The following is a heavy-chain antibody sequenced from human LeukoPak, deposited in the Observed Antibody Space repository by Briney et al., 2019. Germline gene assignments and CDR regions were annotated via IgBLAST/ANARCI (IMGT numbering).Heavy chain of an antibody. CDR3: AGLLYDSSGYYYPLFDY. V-gene: IGHV4-39*01. Sequence: SETLSLTCTVSGGSISSSYYYWGWIRQPPGKGLEWIGSIYYSGSTYYNPSLKSRVTISVDTSKNQFSLKLSSVTAADAAVYYCAGLLYDSSGYYYPLFDYWGQGTLVTVSS. J-gene: IGHJ4*02. CDR1: GGSISSSYYY. CDR2: IYYSGST. D-gene: IGHD3-22*01.